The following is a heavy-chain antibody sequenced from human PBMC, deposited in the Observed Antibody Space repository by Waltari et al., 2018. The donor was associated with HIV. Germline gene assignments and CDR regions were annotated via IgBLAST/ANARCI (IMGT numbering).Heavy chain of an antibody. Sequence: EVQLVESGGGLVQPGRSLRLSCAASGFTFDDSAMHGVRQAPGKGLEWVSGISWNSGSTGYADSVKGRFTISRDNAKNSLYLQMNSLRAEDTALYYCAKDTHSSGWYGELVYWGQGTLVTVSS. CDR1: GFTFDDSA. D-gene: IGHD6-19*01. CDR2: ISWNSGST. V-gene: IGHV3-9*01. CDR3: AKDTHSSGWYGELVY. J-gene: IGHJ4*02.